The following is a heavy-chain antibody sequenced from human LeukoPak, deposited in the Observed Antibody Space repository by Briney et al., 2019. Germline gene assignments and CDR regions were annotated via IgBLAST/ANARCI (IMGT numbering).Heavy chain of an antibody. CDR3: ARDRAAGWFDP. V-gene: IGHV3-21*01. D-gene: IGHD6-13*01. J-gene: IGHJ5*02. CDR1: GFTFSSYS. Sequence: GGSLRLSCAASGFTFSSYSMNWVRQAPGKGLEWVSSISSSSSYIYYADSVKGRFTISRDNAKNSLYLQMNSLRAEDTAVYYCARDRAAGWFDPWGQGTLVTVSS. CDR2: ISSSSSYI.